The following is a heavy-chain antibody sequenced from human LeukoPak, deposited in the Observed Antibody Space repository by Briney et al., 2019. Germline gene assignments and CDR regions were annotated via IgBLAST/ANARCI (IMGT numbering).Heavy chain of an antibody. Sequence: GGSLRLSCAASGFTVITNDMTWVRQAPGKGLDWVSVLYSDGNTKYADSVQGRFTISRDNSKNTVYLEMNSLRPDDTAVYYCARGVEPLAANTLAYWGQGTLVTVSS. D-gene: IGHD1-14*01. CDR3: ARGVEPLAANTLAY. V-gene: IGHV3-53*01. J-gene: IGHJ4*02. CDR1: GFTVITND. CDR2: LYSDGNT.